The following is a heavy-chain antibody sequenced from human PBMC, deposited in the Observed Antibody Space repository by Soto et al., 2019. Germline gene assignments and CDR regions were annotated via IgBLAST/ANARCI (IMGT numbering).Heavy chain of an antibody. CDR1: GFTSTNAW. Sequence: EVQLVESGGGLVKPGGSLRLSCAASGFTSTNAWMNWVRQAPGQGLEWVGRLKGKNEGGTTDYAAPVNDRFIISRDDAKNTLYLQMNSLKTADTAVYYCTTRWRGPFDYWGQGALVTVSS. J-gene: IGHJ4*02. D-gene: IGHD2-15*01. V-gene: IGHV3-15*07. CDR2: LKGKNEGGTT. CDR3: TTRWRGPFDY.